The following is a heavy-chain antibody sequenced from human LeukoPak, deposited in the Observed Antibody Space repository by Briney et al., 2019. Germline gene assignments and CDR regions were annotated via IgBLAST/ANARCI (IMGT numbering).Heavy chain of an antibody. J-gene: IGHJ4*02. Sequence: SETLSLTCTVSGGSVGSAGYYWSWIRQPPGVGLEWIGYIYYIRNTNYNPSLKSRVTMSLDPSKNQFSLKPNSVTAADAAVYYCARTQSQSGSYRYYFGYWGQGTLVTVSS. CDR2: IYYIRNT. CDR1: GGSVGSAGYY. CDR3: ARTQSQSGSYRYYFGY. D-gene: IGHD1-26*01. V-gene: IGHV4-61*08.